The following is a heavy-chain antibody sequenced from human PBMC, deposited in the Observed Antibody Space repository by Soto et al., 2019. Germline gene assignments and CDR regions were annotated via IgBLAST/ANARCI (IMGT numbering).Heavy chain of an antibody. CDR1: GFTFSSYA. D-gene: IGHD2-2*01. CDR2: ITGTGLST. CDR3: AKDPYCSSTSCSNWFDP. V-gene: IGHV3-23*01. J-gene: IGHJ5*02. Sequence: GGSLRLSCAASGFTFSSYAMSWVRQAPGKGLEWVSAITGTGLSTYYADSVKGRFTISRDNSKNTLYLQMNSLRAEDTAIYYCAKDPYCSSTSCSNWFDPWGQGTLVTVSS.